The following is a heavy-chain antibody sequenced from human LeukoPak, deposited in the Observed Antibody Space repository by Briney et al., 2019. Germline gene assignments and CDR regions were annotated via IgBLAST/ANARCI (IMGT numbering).Heavy chain of an antibody. CDR2: IYSGGST. J-gene: IGHJ4*02. D-gene: IGHD4-23*01. CDR1: GFTVSSNY. V-gene: IGHV3-66*01. Sequence: PGGSLRLSCAASGFTVSSNYMSWVRQAPGKGLEWVSVIYSGGSTYYADSVKGRFTISRDNSKNTLYLQMNSLRAEDTAVYYCAILGYAVVHLIDYWGQGTLVTVSS. CDR3: AILGYAVVHLIDY.